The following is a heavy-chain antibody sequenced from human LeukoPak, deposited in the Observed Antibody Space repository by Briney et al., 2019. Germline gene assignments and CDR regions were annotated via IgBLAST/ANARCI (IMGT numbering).Heavy chain of an antibody. V-gene: IGHV1-46*01. J-gene: IGHJ4*02. CDR1: GYTFTSYY. D-gene: IGHD2-2*01. Sequence: RASVKVSCKASGYTFTSYYMHWVRQAPGQGLEWMGVINPSGGSTSYAQKFQGRVTMTRDTSTSTVYMELSSLRSEDTAVYYCAREGCSSTSCYFSLRLRDWGQGSLVTVSS. CDR3: AREGCSSTSCYFSLRLRD. CDR2: INPSGGST.